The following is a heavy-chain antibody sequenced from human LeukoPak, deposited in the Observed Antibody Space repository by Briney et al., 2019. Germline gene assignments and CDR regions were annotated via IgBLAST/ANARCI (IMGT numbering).Heavy chain of an antibody. CDR1: GFTFSSYA. V-gene: IGHV3-23*01. D-gene: IGHD3-10*01. Sequence: GGSLRLSCAASGFTFSSYAMIWVRQAPGKGLEWVSAISGSGGSTYYADSVKGRFTISRDNSKNTLYLQMNSLRAEDTAVYYCAKAINYYGSGMLDYWGQGTLVTVSS. CDR2: ISGSGGST. J-gene: IGHJ4*02. CDR3: AKAINYYGSGMLDY.